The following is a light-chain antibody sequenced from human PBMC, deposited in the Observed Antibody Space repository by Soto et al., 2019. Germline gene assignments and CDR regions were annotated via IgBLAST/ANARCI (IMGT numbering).Light chain of an antibody. J-gene: IGLJ3*02. V-gene: IGLV2-14*03. CDR1: SSDIGAYNS. Sequence: QSALTQPASVSGSPGQSITISCTGTSSDIGAYNSVSWYQQHPGKAPKLIIYDVSSRPSGISNRVSGSKSGNTASLTISGLQADDDATYYCSSYTSLTTEVFGGGTKLTVL. CDR3: SSYTSLTTEV. CDR2: DVS.